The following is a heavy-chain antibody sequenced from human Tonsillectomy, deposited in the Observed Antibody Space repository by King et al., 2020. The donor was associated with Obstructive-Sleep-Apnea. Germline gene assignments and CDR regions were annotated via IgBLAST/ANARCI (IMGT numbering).Heavy chain of an antibody. CDR2: ITRRGCNI. CDR1: GFTFSDYY. CDR3: ARDIVADHFDY. D-gene: IGHD5-12*01. V-gene: IGHV3-11*01. J-gene: IGHJ4*02. Sequence: VQRVESGGGLVKPGGSLRRSCSAAGFTFSDYYMSLVCQAPGKGREWVSYITRRGCNILDADSVKGRFTNSRDNAKNSQYLQMNSLRAADTAVYYCARDIVADHFDYWGQGTLVTVSS.